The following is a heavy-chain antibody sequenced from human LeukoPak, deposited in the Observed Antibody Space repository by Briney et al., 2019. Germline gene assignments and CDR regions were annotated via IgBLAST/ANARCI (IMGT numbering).Heavy chain of an antibody. Sequence: GGSLRLSCAASGFTFSSYAMSWVRQAPGKGLEWVSAISGSGGSTYYADSVKGRFTISRDNSQNTLYLQMNSLRAEDTAVYYCAKGGLAPGQYYYYGMDVWGQGTTVTVSS. V-gene: IGHV3-23*01. CDR2: ISGSGGST. D-gene: IGHD3/OR15-3a*01. CDR1: GFTFSSYA. CDR3: AKGGLAPGQYYYYGMDV. J-gene: IGHJ6*02.